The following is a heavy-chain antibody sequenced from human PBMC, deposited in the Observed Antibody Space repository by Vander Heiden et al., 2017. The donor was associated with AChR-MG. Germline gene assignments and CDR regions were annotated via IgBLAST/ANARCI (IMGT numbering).Heavy chain of an antibody. J-gene: IGHJ3*02. Sequence: EVQLLESGGGLVQPGGSLRLSCAASGFTFSSHAMGWVRQAPGKGLEWVSAISGSGGSTYYADSVKGRFTISRDNSKNTLYLQMNSLRAEDTAVYYCAKSIGVLLWCGELSDAFDIWGQGTMVTVSS. CDR3: AKSIGVLLWCGELSDAFDI. CDR2: ISGSGGST. D-gene: IGHD3-10*01. V-gene: IGHV3-23*01. CDR1: GFTFSSHA.